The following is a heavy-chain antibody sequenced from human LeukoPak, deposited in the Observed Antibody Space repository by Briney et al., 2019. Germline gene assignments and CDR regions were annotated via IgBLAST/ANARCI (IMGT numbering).Heavy chain of an antibody. D-gene: IGHD3-10*01. V-gene: IGHV3-23*01. CDR2: ISGSGTST. CDR1: GFTFSNCA. J-gene: IGHJ4*02. CDR3: AKDTRFALPPGYFEC. Sequence: GGSLTLSCAASGFTFSNCAMSWVRQAPGKGLEWVSAISGSGTSTYYADSVRGRFTISRDNSKNTLYLQMNSLRAEDTAVYYCAKDTRFALPPGYFECWGQGTLVTVSS.